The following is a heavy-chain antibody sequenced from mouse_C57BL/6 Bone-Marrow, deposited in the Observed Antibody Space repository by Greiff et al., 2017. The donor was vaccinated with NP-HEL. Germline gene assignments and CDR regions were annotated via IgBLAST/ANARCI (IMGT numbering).Heavy chain of an antibody. Sequence: EVMLVESGGGLVKPGGSLKLSCAASGFTCSDYGMHWVRQAPEKGLEWVAYISSGSSTIYYADTVKGRFTISRDNAKNTLFLQMTSLRSEDTAMYYCARPLGEYPAWFAYWGQGTLVTVSA. CDR3: ARPLGEYPAWFAY. J-gene: IGHJ3*01. V-gene: IGHV5-17*01. D-gene: IGHD5-1*01. CDR2: ISSGSSTI. CDR1: GFTCSDYG.